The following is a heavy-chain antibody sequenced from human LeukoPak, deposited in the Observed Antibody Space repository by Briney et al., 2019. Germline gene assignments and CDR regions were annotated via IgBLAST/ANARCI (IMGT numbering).Heavy chain of an antibody. CDR3: VKVDDTSSYRPL. CDR2: IKQDGSEK. V-gene: IGHV3-7*03. Sequence: GGSLRLSCAASGFTFSSYWMSWVRQAPGKGLEWVANIKQDGSEKYYVDSVKGRFTISRDNSKNTLYLQVNSLRAADTAIYYCVKVDDTSSYRPLWGQGTLVTVSS. D-gene: IGHD2-15*01. CDR1: GFTFSSYW. J-gene: IGHJ4*02.